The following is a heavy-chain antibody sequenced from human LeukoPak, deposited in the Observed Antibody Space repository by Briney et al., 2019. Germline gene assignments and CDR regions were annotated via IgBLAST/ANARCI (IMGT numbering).Heavy chain of an antibody. D-gene: IGHD2-8*02. CDR2: ISPTGSST. V-gene: IGHV1-46*01. CDR3: AREESGGYSDY. Sequence: ASVKVSCKASGFTFTNYYMHWVRQAPGQGLEWMGLISPTGSSTNYAQKFRGGVTMTRDTSTTTVYMELSSLRSEDTAVYYCAREESGGYSDYWGQGTLVTVSS. CDR1: GFTFTNYY. J-gene: IGHJ4*02.